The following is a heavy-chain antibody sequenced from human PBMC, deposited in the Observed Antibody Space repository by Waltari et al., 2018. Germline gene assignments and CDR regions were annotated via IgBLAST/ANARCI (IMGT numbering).Heavy chain of an antibody. J-gene: IGHJ4*02. V-gene: IGHV1-18*01. CDR3: ARDRSPSIVVVTPFDY. CDR1: GYTFTSYG. CDR2: ISAYNGNT. Sequence: QVQLVQSGAEVKKPGASVKVSCKASGYTFTSYGISWVRQAPGQGLEWMGWISAYNGNTNYAHKLQGRVTMTTDPSTSTAYMELRSLRSDETAVYYCARDRSPSIVVVTPFDYWGQGTLVTVSS. D-gene: IGHD3-22*01.